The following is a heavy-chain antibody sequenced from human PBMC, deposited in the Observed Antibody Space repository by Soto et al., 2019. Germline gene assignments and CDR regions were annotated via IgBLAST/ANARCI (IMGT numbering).Heavy chain of an antibody. Sequence: SETLSLTCTVSGGYISSSSYYWGWIRQPPGKGLEWIGSIYYSGSTYYNPSLKSRVTISVDTSKNQFSLKLSSVTAADTAVYYCAGIVLMVYAPFDYWGQGTLVTVSS. CDR1: GGYISSSSYY. CDR2: IYYSGST. CDR3: AGIVLMVYAPFDY. V-gene: IGHV4-39*01. D-gene: IGHD2-8*01. J-gene: IGHJ4*02.